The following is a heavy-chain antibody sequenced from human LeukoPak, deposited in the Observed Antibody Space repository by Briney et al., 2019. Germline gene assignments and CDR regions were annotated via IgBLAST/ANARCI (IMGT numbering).Heavy chain of an antibody. CDR1: GFTFSDHY. J-gene: IGHJ3*02. CDR2: ISSSSSYT. D-gene: IGHD6-19*01. V-gene: IGHV3-11*05. Sequence: KPGGSLRLSCAASGFTFSDHYMSWIRQAPGKGLEWVSYISSSSSYTNYADSVKGRFTISRDNAKNSLYLQMNSLRAEDTAVYYCARVRKYSSGWYDAFDIWGQGTMVTVSS. CDR3: ARVRKYSSGWYDAFDI.